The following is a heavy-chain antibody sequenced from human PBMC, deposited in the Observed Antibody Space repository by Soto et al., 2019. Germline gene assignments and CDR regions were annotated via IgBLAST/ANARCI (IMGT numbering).Heavy chain of an antibody. CDR3: AKDKVGVSVAGTLDN. CDR2: INPGGGST. J-gene: IGHJ4*02. V-gene: IGHV1-46*01. D-gene: IGHD6-19*01. Sequence: GASVKVSCKASGYTFTSYYMHWVRQAPGQGLEWMGMINPGGGSTSYAQKFQGRVTMTRDTSTSTVYMEVSSLRSEDTAVYYCAKDKVGVSVAGTLDNWGQGTLVTVS. CDR1: GYTFTSYY.